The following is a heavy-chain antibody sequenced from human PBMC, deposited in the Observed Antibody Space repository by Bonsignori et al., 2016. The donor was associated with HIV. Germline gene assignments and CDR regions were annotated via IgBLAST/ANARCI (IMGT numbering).Heavy chain of an antibody. D-gene: IGHD6-13*01. CDR3: ARDTPYSSSWYRIDY. J-gene: IGHJ4*02. Sequence: GGSLRLSCAASGFTFSSYSMNWVRQAPGKGLEWVSYISSSSSTIYYADSVKGRFTISRDNAKNSLYLQMNSLRDEDTAVYYCARDTPYSSSWYRIDYWGQGTLVTVSS. V-gene: IGHV3-48*02. CDR2: ISSSSSTI. CDR1: GFTFSSYS.